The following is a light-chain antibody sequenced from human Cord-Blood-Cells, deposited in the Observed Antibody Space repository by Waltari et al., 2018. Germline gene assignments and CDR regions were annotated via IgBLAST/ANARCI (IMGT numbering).Light chain of an antibody. Sequence: SALTQPASVSGSPGQSITISCTGTSSDVGSYNLVSWYQQHPGKAPKLMIYEGSKRPSGVSNRFSGSTSGNTASLTISGLQAEDEADYYCCSYAGSSTYVFGTGTKVTVL. V-gene: IGLV2-23*01. J-gene: IGLJ1*01. CDR3: CSYAGSSTYV. CDR1: SSDVGSYNL. CDR2: EGS.